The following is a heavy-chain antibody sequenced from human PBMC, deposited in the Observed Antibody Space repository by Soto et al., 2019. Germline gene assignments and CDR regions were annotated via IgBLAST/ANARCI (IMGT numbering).Heavy chain of an antibody. CDR1: GFTFSSSA. D-gene: IGHD6-19*01. V-gene: IGHV3-23*01. J-gene: IGHJ3*02. Sequence: EVQLLESGGGLVQPGGSLRLSCAASGFTFSSSAMSWVRQAPGKGLEWVSAISGSGGSTDSADSGKGRFTIARDNSKYTLYLHMNRLRAEDTDVYDCARDGLKAVADAFDIWGQGTMVTVSS. CDR2: ISGSGGST. CDR3: ARDGLKAVADAFDI.